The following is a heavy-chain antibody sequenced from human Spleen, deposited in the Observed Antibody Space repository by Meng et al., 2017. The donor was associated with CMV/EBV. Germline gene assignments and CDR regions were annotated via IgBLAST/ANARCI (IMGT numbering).Heavy chain of an antibody. Sequence: GGSLRLSCVASGFSFSTYGIHWVRQAPGKGLEWVAVIWNDGSNKYYGDSVKGRFTISRDNAKNSLYVQMNSLRGEDTAVYYCARAYRAIDYWGQGTLVTVSS. CDR3: ARAYRAIDY. V-gene: IGHV3-33*01. CDR2: IWNDGSNK. J-gene: IGHJ4*02. CDR1: GFSFSTYG. D-gene: IGHD1-26*01.